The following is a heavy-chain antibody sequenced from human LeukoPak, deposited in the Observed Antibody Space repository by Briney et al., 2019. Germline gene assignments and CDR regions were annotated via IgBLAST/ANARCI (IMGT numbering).Heavy chain of an antibody. CDR3: ATGSNRYDSSDFDY. CDR1: VFTFSNAW. Sequence: GGSLRLSCAASVFTFSNAWLNWVRQAPGKGLEWVGRIYSKTDGGTTEYAAPVKGRFSISRDDSKNTLDLQMHSLKTDDTALYYCATGSNRYDSSDFDYWGQGTLVTVSS. CDR2: IYSKTDGGTT. V-gene: IGHV3-15*01. J-gene: IGHJ4*02. D-gene: IGHD3-22*01.